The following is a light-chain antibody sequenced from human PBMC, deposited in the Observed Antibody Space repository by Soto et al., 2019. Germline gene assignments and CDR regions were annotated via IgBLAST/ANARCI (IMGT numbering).Light chain of an antibody. CDR2: DVT. CDR3: CSYTSSTTLVV. J-gene: IGLJ2*01. V-gene: IGLV2-14*03. Sequence: QSALTQPASVSGSPGQSITISCTGTSSDIGGYHYVSWYQQHPGKAPKLIIYDVTNRPTTVADRFSGSKSGNSASLTISGLQAEDEADYFCCSYTSSTTLVVFGGGTKLTVL. CDR1: SSDIGGYHY.